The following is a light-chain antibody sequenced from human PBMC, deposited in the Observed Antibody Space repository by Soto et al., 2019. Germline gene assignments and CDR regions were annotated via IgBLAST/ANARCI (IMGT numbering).Light chain of an antibody. CDR1: QSISSY. CDR3: QQLNSYPRLT. Sequence: DIQMTQSPSSLSASVGDRVTITCRASQSISSYLNWYQQQQPKAPKLLLYAASSLQTGVPSRFCSGGAATAFTLPISSLQPEDVATYYCQQLNSYPRLTFGEGTKVDIK. V-gene: IGKV1-9*01. J-gene: IGKJ4*01. CDR2: AAS.